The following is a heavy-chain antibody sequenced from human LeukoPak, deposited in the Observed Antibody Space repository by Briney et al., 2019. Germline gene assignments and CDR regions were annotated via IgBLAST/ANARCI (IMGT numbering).Heavy chain of an antibody. D-gene: IGHD2-15*01. CDR1: GFTFSDYY. CDR2: MSSGDSTI. J-gene: IGHJ4*02. CDR3: ARGSRSQLRVGY. V-gene: IGHV3-11*01. Sequence: GGSLRLSCAASGFTFSDYYMSWIRQAPGKGLEWVSYMSSGDSTIYYADSVKGRFTISRDNAKNSLYLQMNSLRAEDTAVYYCARGSRSQLRVGYWGQGTLVTVSS.